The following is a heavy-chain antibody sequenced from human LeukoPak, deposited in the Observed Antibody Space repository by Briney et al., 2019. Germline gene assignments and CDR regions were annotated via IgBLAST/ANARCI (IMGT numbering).Heavy chain of an antibody. J-gene: IGHJ4*02. CDR3: PSPRRGY. D-gene: IGHD3-10*01. CDR1: GFTFSSYS. Sequence: GGSLRLSCAASGFTFSSYSMNWVRQARGEGLEWVSYISSSSSTIYYADSVKGRFTISRDNAKNSLYLQMNSLRDEDTAVYYCPSPRRGYWGQGTPVTVSS. V-gene: IGHV3-48*02. CDR2: ISSSSSTI.